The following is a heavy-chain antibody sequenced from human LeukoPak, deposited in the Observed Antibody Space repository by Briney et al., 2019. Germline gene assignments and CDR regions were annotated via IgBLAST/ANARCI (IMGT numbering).Heavy chain of an antibody. V-gene: IGHV4-4*09. CDR1: GGSISNYY. D-gene: IGHD1-26*01. CDR2: IHSSGNT. Sequence: SETLSLTCTVSGGSISNYYWTWIRQPPGKGLEWIGYIHSSGNTNYNPSLKSRVTMSVDTSKSQFSVTLSSVTAADTAVYFCARDGSYYPYWGQGTLVTVSS. J-gene: IGHJ4*02. CDR3: ARDGSYYPY.